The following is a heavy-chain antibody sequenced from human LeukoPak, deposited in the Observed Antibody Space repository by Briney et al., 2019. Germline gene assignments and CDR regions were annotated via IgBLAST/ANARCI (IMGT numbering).Heavy chain of an antibody. CDR3: ARDGGITTEWYRREENAFDI. CDR2: IWYDGSNK. Sequence: PGGSLRLSCAASGFTFSSYGMHWVRQAPGKGQEWVAVIWYDGSNKYYADSVKGRFTISRDNSKNTLYLQMNSLRAEDTAVYYCARDGGITTEWYRREENAFDIWGQGTMVTVSS. D-gene: IGHD3-22*01. CDR1: GFTFSSYG. J-gene: IGHJ3*02. V-gene: IGHV3-33*01.